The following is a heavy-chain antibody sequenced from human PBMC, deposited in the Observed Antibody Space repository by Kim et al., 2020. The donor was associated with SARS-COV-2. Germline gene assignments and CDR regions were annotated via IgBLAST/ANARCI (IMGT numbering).Heavy chain of an antibody. J-gene: IGHJ6*02. D-gene: IGHD6-13*01. CDR1: GGSVSSGSYY. CDR2: IYYSGST. V-gene: IGHV4-61*01. CDR3: ARDGQPTIKYYGMDV. Sequence: SETLSLTCTVSGGSVSSGSYYWSWIRQPPGKGLEWIGYIYYSGSTNYNPSLKSRVTISVDTSKNQFSLKLSSVTAADTAVYYCARDGQPTIKYYGMDVWGQGTTVTVSS.